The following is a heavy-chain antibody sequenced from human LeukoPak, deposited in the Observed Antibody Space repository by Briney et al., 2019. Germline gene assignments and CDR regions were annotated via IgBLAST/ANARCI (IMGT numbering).Heavy chain of an antibody. CDR1: GFTFSSYS. CDR2: IYSGGST. CDR3: ARDRDYYDSSGYYHFDY. V-gene: IGHV3-66*01. D-gene: IGHD3-22*01. Sequence: GGSLRLSCAASGFTFSSYSMNWVRQAPGKGLEWVSVIYSGGSTYYADSVKGRFTISRDNSKNTLYLQMNSLRAEDTAVYYCARDRDYYDSSGYYHFDYWGQGTLVTVSS. J-gene: IGHJ4*02.